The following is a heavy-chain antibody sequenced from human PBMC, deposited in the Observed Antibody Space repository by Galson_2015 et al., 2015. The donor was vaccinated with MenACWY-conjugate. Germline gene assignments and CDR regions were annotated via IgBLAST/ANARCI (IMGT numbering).Heavy chain of an antibody. J-gene: IGHJ4*02. Sequence: SLRLSCAASGFTFSSHVMHWVRQAPGKGLEWVAFIGYDGNNKYYTDTVKGRFTISRDNSKNTLYLQMNSLRAEDTAVYYCATKTTVTPRDLDYWGQGTLVTVSS. CDR3: ATKTTVTPRDLDY. CDR1: GFTFSSHV. CDR2: IGYDGNNK. D-gene: IGHD4-17*01. V-gene: IGHV3-30*02.